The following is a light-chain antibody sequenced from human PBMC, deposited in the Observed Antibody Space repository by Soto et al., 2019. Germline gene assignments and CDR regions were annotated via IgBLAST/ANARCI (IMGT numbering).Light chain of an antibody. CDR3: QQYDNLSPKA. CDR2: DAS. J-gene: IGKJ3*01. V-gene: IGKV1-33*01. Sequence: DIQMTQSPSSLSASVGDRVTITCQASQDISNYLNWYQQKPGKAPKLLIYDASNLETGVPSRFSGSGSGTDFTFTISSLQPEDIATYYCQQYDNLSPKALGPGTKVDIK. CDR1: QDISNY.